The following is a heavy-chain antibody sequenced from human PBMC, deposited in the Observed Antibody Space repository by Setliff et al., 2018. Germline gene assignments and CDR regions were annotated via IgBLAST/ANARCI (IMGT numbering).Heavy chain of an antibody. V-gene: IGHV3-48*03. CDR3: ARRLPYFGMDV. Sequence: LSCAAAGFSFRTYEMIWVRQAPGKGLERVSKTHTDGITIYSDSVRGRFTISRDSAKNSLHLQMTSLSAEDTAVYYCARRLPYFGMDVWGQGTTVTVSS. D-gene: IGHD2-15*01. CDR1: GFSFRTYE. J-gene: IGHJ6*02. CDR2: THTDGITI.